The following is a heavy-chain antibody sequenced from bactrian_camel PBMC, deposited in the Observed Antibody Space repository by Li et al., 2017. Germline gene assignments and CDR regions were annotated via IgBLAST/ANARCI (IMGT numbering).Heavy chain of an antibody. CDR3: ARTPATLD. CDR2: ISSDGSIT. CDR1: GFTFSTYY. V-gene: IGHV3S5*01. J-gene: IGHJ4*01. D-gene: IGHD2*01. Sequence: HVQLVESGGGSVQAGGSLRLSCAASGFTFSTYYMNWIRYMSWVRQAPGKGLEWVAGISSDGSITYYADSVKGRFTISRDNAKNTVYLQMSSLKSEDTARYYCARTPATLDCGQGTQVTVS.